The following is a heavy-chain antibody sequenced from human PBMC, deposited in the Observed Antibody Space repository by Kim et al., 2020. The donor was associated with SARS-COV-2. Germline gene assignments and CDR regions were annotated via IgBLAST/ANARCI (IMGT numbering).Heavy chain of an antibody. D-gene: IGHD6-19*01. CDR2: TYYRSKWYN. J-gene: IGHJ5*02. CDR1: GDSVSSNSAA. CDR3: ARAIAVAGFFVGWFDP. V-gene: IGHV6-1*01. Sequence: SQTLSLTCAISGDSVSSNSAAWNWIRQSPSRGLEWLGRTYYRSKWYNDYAVSVKSRITINPDTSKNQFSLQLNSVTPEDTAVYYSARAIAVAGFFVGWFDPWGQGTLVTVSS.